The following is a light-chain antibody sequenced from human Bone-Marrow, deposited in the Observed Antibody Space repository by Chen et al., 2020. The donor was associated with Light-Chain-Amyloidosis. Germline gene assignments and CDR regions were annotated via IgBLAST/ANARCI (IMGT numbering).Light chain of an antibody. CDR3: ESADSSGTDEVI. V-gene: IGLV3-25*03. CDR1: DLPTKY. J-gene: IGLJ2*01. CDR2: RDT. Sequence: SYELTQPPSVSVSPGQTARITCSGDDLPTKYAYWYQQKPGQAPVLVIHRDTERPSGISERCCGSSAGTTATLTIRGVQAEDEADYHCESADSSGTDEVIFGGGTKLTVL.